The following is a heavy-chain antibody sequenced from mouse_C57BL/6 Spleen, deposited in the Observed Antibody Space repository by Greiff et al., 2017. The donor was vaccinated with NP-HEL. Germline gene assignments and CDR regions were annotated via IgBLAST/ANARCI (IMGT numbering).Heavy chain of an antibody. J-gene: IGHJ2*01. Sequence: QVQLQQSGAELVKAGASVKMSCKASGYTFTSYWMHWVKQRLGQGLEWFAETNPTNGRTYYNEKFKSKATLTVDQSSSTAYMLLSGPTFEDSAVYYCARIKKIVATYFDYWGPGTPLTVSS. CDR2: TNPTNGRT. D-gene: IGHD1-1*01. CDR3: ARIKKIVATYFDY. V-gene: IGHV1S81*02. CDR1: GYTFTSYW.